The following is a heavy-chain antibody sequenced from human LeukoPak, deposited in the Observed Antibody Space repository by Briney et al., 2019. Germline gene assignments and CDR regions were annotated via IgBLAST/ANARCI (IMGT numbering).Heavy chain of an antibody. V-gene: IGHV3-11*06. CDR2: LSSSGSHT. J-gene: IGHJ4*02. D-gene: IGHD4/OR15-4a*01. CDR1: GFTVSDYY. CDR3: ARDGYGALRFDC. Sequence: GGSLRLSCAASGFTVSDYYMSWIRQAPGKGLEWISYLSSSGSHTNFTDSVEGRFTISRDNAKNSLYLQMNSLRVEDTAVYYCARDGYGALRFDCWGQGTLVTVSS.